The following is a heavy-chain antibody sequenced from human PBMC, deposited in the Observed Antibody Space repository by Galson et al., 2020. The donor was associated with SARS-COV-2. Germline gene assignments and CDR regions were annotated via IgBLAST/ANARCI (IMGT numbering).Heavy chain of an antibody. Sequence: GESLKISCAASGFTFSSYGMHWVRQAPGKGLEWVAVIWYDGSNKYYADSVKGRFTISRDNSKNTLYLQMNSLRAKDTAVYYCARDLSGYYGMDVWGQGTTVTVSS. J-gene: IGHJ6*02. CDR2: IWYDGSNK. D-gene: IGHD3-9*01. CDR1: GFTFSSYG. V-gene: IGHV3-33*01. CDR3: ARDLSGYYGMDV.